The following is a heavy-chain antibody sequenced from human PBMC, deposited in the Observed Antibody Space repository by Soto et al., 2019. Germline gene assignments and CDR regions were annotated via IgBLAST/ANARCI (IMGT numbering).Heavy chain of an antibody. V-gene: IGHV3-23*01. CDR1: GFTFSNYA. CDR3: AKDTMPVVISTPDY. J-gene: IGHJ4*02. Sequence: GGSLRLSCAASGFTFSNYAMSWVRQAPGKGLEWVSAISGSGDSTYYADSVKGRFTTSRDNSKNTLYLQMNSLRAEDTAIYYCAKDTMPVVISTPDYWGQGTLVTVSS. D-gene: IGHD2-21*01. CDR2: ISGSGDST.